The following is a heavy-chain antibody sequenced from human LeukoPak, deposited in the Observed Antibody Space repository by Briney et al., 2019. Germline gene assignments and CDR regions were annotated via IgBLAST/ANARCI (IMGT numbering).Heavy chain of an antibody. J-gene: IGHJ4*02. Sequence: PGGSLRLSCAASGFTFSSYAMSWVRQAPGKGLEWVSAISGSGGSTYYADSVKGRFTISRDDSKNTLYLQMSGLRAEDTAAYYCARDGGSGWSSAFFDHWGQGTLVSVSS. CDR2: ISGSGGST. CDR1: GFTFSSYA. CDR3: ARDGGSGWSSAFFDH. V-gene: IGHV3-23*01. D-gene: IGHD6-19*01.